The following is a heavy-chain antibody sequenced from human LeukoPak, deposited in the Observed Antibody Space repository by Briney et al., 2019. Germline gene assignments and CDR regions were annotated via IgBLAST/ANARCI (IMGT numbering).Heavy chain of an antibody. V-gene: IGHV3-66*01. CDR3: ARSRIAVAGFFDY. D-gene: IGHD6-19*01. CDR2: IYSGGST. Sequence: GGSLRLSCAASGFTVSSNYMSWVRQAPGKGLEWVSVIYSGGSTYYAGSVKGRFTISRDNSKNTLYLQMNSLRAEDTAVYYCARSRIAVAGFFDYWGQGTLVTVSS. CDR1: GFTVSSNY. J-gene: IGHJ4*02.